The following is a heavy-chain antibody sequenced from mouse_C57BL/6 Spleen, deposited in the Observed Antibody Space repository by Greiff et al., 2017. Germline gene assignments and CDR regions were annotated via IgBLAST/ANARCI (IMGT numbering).Heavy chain of an antibody. Sequence: EVKLMESGGGLVKPGGSLKLSCAASGFTFSSYAMSWVRQAPEKRLEWVATISDGGSYTYYPENVKGRFTISRDNAKNNLYLQMSHLKSEDTAMYYCAREVLWEGAWFAYWGQGTLVTVSA. CDR3: AREVLWEGAWFAY. CDR2: ISDGGSYT. D-gene: IGHD1-1*02. J-gene: IGHJ3*01. CDR1: GFTFSSYA. V-gene: IGHV5-4*01.